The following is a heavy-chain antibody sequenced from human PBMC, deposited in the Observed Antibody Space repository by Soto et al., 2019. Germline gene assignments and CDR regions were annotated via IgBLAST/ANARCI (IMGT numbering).Heavy chain of an antibody. CDR1: GFTFSSYA. Sequence: EVQLLESGGGLVQPGGSLRLSCAASGFTFSSYAMSWVRQAPGKGLEWVSAISGSGGSTYYADSVKGRFTISRDNSKNTLYLHTTSLRAEDTAVYYCAKDAWTAMGVGGIDYWGQGTLVTVSS. CDR2: ISGSGGST. J-gene: IGHJ4*02. CDR3: AKDAWTAMGVGGIDY. V-gene: IGHV3-23*01. D-gene: IGHD5-18*01.